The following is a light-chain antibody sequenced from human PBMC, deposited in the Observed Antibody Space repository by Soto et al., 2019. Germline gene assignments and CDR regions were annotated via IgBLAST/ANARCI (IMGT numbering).Light chain of an antibody. CDR1: SADVSSSNF. V-gene: IGLV2-14*03. CDR2: DVS. Sequence: QSALTQPASVSGSPGQSITISCTGISADVSSSNFVSWYQHRPGKAPSLILYDVSHRPSGVSNRFSGSKAGDTASLTISGLQLEDEADYYCTSYRRGPLYVFGTGTKLTAL. CDR3: TSYRRGPLYV. J-gene: IGLJ1*01.